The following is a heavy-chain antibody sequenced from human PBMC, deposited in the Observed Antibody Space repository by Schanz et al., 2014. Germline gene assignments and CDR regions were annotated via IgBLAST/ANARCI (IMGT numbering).Heavy chain of an antibody. CDR2: ISTYNGNT. CDR3: VRATGTGHPRAGD. D-gene: IGHD7-27*01. Sequence: QVQLVQSGAEVKKPGASVKVSCKASGFTFTRYGINWVRQAPGQGLEWMGCISTYNGNTNYAQKLQGRVTMTTDTSTSTGYMELRSLRFDDTAVYYCVRATGTGHPRAGDWGQGTLVTVSS. V-gene: IGHV1-18*01. CDR1: GFTFTRYG. J-gene: IGHJ4*02.